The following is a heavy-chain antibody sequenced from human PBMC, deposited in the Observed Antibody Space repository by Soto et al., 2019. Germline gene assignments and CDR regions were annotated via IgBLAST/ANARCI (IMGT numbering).Heavy chain of an antibody. CDR2: IYYSGST. CDR3: ARDGNGYASFDY. J-gene: IGHJ4*02. CDR1: GGSISSGVYY. Sequence: SETLSLTCTVSGGSISSGVYYWSWIRQHPGKGLEWIGYIYYSGSTYYNPSLKSRVTISVDTSKNQFSLELSSVTAADTAVYDCARDGNGYASFDYWGQGTPVTVSS. D-gene: IGHD5-12*01. V-gene: IGHV4-31*03.